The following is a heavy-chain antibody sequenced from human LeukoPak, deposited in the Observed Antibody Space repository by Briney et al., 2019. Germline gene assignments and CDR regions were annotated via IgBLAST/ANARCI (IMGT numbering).Heavy chain of an antibody. J-gene: IGHJ4*02. D-gene: IGHD2-2*01. Sequence: GGSLRLSCAASGFTVSSNYMSWVRQAPGKGLEWVSDIYSDGTTYYADSVKGRFTISRDSAKNTLYLQMKTLRADDTAVCYCARGDCTTTRCKTSPFDYWGQGTLVTVSS. CDR2: IYSDGTT. CDR3: ARGDCTTTRCKTSPFDY. CDR1: GFTVSSNY. V-gene: IGHV3-53*01.